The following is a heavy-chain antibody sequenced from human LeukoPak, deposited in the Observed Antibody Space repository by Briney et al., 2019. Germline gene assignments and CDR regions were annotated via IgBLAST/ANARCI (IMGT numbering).Heavy chain of an antibody. J-gene: IGHJ4*02. V-gene: IGHV4-39*07. CDR2: IYYSGST. CDR1: GGSISSSSYY. D-gene: IGHD6-13*01. Sequence: PSETLSLTCTVSGGSISSSSYYWGWIRQPPGKGLEWIGSIYYSGSTYYNPSLKSRVTISVDTSKNQFSLKLSSVTAADTAVYYCARGSIAAAAFGVFDYWGQGTLVTVSS. CDR3: ARGSIAAAAFGVFDY.